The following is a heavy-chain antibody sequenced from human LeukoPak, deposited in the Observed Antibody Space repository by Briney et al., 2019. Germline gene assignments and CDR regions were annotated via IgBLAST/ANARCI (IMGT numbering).Heavy chain of an antibody. D-gene: IGHD6-13*01. CDR1: GYTFTSYG. CDR3: AREGSSPLPYYYYGMDV. J-gene: IGHJ6*02. CDR2: ISAYNGNT. Sequence: ASVKVSCKASGYTFTSYGISWVRQAPGQGLEWMGWISAYNGNTNYAQKLQGRVTMTTDTSTSTAYMEPRSLRSDDTAVYYCAREGSSPLPYYYYGMDVWGQGTTVTVSS. V-gene: IGHV1-18*01.